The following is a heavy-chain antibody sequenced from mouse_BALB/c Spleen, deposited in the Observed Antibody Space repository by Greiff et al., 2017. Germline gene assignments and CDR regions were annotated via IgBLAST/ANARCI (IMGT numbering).Heavy chain of an antibody. CDR1: GYAFTNYL. V-gene: IGHV1-54*01. CDR3: ASDYGRSYGAMDY. CDR2: INPGSGGT. J-gene: IGHJ4*01. D-gene: IGHD1-1*01. Sequence: QVQLQQSGAELVRPGTSVKVSCKASGYAFTNYLIEWVKQRPGQGLEWIGVINPGSGGTNYNEKFKGKATLTADKSSSTAYIQLSSLTSDDSADYFCASDYGRSYGAMDYWGQGTSVTVS.